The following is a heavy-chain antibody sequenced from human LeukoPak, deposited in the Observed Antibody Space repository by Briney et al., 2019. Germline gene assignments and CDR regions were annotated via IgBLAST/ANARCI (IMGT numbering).Heavy chain of an antibody. CDR3: ARDLSQGDSSGPAGAFDI. CDR2: IYTSGST. CDR1: GGSISSYY. D-gene: IGHD3-22*01. J-gene: IGHJ3*02. V-gene: IGHV4-4*07. Sequence: SETLSLTCTVSGGSISSYYWSWIRQPAGKGLEWIGRIYTSGSTNYNPSLKSRVTMSVDTSKNQFSLKLSSVSAADTAVYYCARDLSQGDSSGPAGAFDIWGQGTMVTVSS.